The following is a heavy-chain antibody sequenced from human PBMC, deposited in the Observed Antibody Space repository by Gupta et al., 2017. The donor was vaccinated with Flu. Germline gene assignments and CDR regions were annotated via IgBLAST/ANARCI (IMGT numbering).Heavy chain of an antibody. CDR2: IIPVFGQT. CDR3: ARKGGGHCSGGTCYSFDY. J-gene: IGHJ4*02. CDR1: GVTFSSYA. D-gene: IGHD2-15*01. Sequence: VQLVQSGAEVKKPGSSVKVSCKASGVTFSSYAINWVRQAPGQGLEWRGGIIPVFGQTNYAQKCQGRVTITADESTSKAYRELSSRRSEDTAGYYGARKGGGHCSGGTCYSFDYWGQGTLVTVSS. V-gene: IGHV1-69*01.